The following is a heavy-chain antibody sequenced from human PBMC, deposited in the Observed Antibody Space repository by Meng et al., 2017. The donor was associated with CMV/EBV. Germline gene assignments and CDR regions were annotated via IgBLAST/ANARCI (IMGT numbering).Heavy chain of an antibody. V-gene: IGHV3-30*04. CDR3: ARPTYYDFWSGYPWDV. J-gene: IGHJ6*02. CDR1: GFTFSRSA. CDR2: ISYDGSNK. Sequence: GGSLRLSCAASGFTFSRSAMHWVPQAPGKGLEWVAVISYDGSNKHYADSVKGRLTISRDNSNNTLYLQMKSLRADDTAVYYCARPTYYDFWSGYPWDVWGQGTTVTVSS. D-gene: IGHD3-3*01.